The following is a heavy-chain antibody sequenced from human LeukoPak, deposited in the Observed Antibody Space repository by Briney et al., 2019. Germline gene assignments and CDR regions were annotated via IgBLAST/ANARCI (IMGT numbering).Heavy chain of an antibody. Sequence: SVKVSCKASGGTFSSYAISWVRHAPGQGLELVGMVSPILGIANYAQKFQGRVTITADNTTSTACMALSSMRSEDTAVYYCARRGYSYGVDYYGMAVWAQGTTVTVSS. D-gene: IGHD5-18*01. CDR3: ARRGYSYGVDYYGMAV. J-gene: IGHJ6*02. CDR2: VSPILGIA. V-gene: IGHV1-69*04. CDR1: GGTFSSYA.